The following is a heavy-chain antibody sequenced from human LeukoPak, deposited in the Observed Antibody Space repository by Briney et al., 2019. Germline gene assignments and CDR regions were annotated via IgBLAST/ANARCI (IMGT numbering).Heavy chain of an antibody. CDR3: AKGTSSGWYYFDY. J-gene: IGHJ4*02. D-gene: IGHD6-19*01. CDR2: MSYSGRT. CDR1: GVSISISNYY. Sequence: NASETLSLTCTVSGVSISISNYYWGWIRQPPGKGLEWIGSMSYSGRTYYNPSLKSRVTISVDTSKNQFSLKLDSVTAADTAVYYCAKGTSSGWYYFDYWGQGTLVTVSS. V-gene: IGHV4-39*07.